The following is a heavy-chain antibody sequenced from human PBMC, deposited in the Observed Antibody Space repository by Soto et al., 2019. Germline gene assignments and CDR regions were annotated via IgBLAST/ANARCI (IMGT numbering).Heavy chain of an antibody. Sequence: PSQTLSLTCVISGDSVSSNSAAWNWIRQSPSRGLEWLGRTYYRSKWYNDYAVSVKSRITINPDTSKNQFSLQLNSVTPEDTAVYYCARGLGFLNWNSYNWFDPWGQGTLVTVSS. V-gene: IGHV6-1*01. CDR2: TYYRSKWYN. D-gene: IGHD1-7*01. CDR3: ARGLGFLNWNSYNWFDP. CDR1: GDSVSSNSAA. J-gene: IGHJ5*02.